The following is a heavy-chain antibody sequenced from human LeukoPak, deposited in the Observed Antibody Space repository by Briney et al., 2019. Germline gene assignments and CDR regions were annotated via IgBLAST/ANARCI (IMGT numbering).Heavy chain of an antibody. CDR3: AVYSKNYYYYGMDV. Sequence: ASVKVSCKASGYTFTSYYMHWVRQAAGQGLEWMGWMNPNSGNTGYAQKFQGRVTMTRNTSISTASMELSSLRSEDTAVYYCAVYSKNYYYYGMDVWGQGTTIAVSS. CDR1: GYTFTSYY. CDR2: MNPNSGNT. D-gene: IGHD4-11*01. J-gene: IGHJ6*02. V-gene: IGHV1-8*02.